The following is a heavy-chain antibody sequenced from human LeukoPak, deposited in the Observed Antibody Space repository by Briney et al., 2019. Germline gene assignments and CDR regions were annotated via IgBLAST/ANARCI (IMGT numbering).Heavy chain of an antibody. J-gene: IGHJ4*02. CDR2: ISGSGGST. D-gene: IGHD6-19*01. Sequence: PGGSLRLSCAASGFTFSSYAMSWVRQAPGKGLEWVSAISGSGGSTYYADSVKGRFTISRDNSKNALYLQMNSLRAEDTAVYYCASPPGSIAVAARAQNWGQGTLVTVSS. V-gene: IGHV3-23*01. CDR1: GFTFSSYA. CDR3: ASPPGSIAVAARAQN.